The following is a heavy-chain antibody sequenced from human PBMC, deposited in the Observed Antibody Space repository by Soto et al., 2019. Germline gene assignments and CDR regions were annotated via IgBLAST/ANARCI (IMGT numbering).Heavy chain of an antibody. CDR1: GFTFSSYA. CDR2: ISYDGSNK. V-gene: IGHV3-30-3*01. J-gene: IGHJ6*02. CDR3: ARGIAVAVYYYYGMDV. D-gene: IGHD6-19*01. Sequence: PGGSLRLSCAASGFTFSSYAMHWVRQAPGKGLEWVAVISYDGSNKYYADSVKGRFTISRDNSKNTLYLQMNSLRAEDTAVYYCARGIAVAVYYYYGMDVWGQGTTVTVSS.